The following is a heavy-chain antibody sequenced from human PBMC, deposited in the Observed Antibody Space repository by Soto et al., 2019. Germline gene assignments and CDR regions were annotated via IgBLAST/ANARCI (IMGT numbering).Heavy chain of an antibody. D-gene: IGHD3-10*01. J-gene: IGHJ4*02. Sequence: GGSLRLSCAASGFTCNTYWMTWVRQARGKGLEWVANIIKDGSEKSYVDSVKGRFTISRDNAKNSLYLEMNRLRVEDTAVYYCARDWGGLGYWGQGTLVTV. CDR1: GFTCNTYW. V-gene: IGHV3-7*03. CDR3: ARDWGGLGY. CDR2: IIKDGSEK.